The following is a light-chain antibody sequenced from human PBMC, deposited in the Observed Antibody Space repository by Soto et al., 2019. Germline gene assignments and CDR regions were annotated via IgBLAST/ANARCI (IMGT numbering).Light chain of an antibody. Sequence: EIVVTQSPATMSVSPGERATLSCRASQSVSSNLAWYQQKPGQAPSLLIYGASTRATGTPARFSGSGSGTEFTLTISSLQSEDFAFYYCQQYIRWPLTFAAGPKVDIK. CDR2: GAS. J-gene: IGKJ4*01. CDR3: QQYIRWPLT. CDR1: QSVSSN. V-gene: IGKV3-15*01.